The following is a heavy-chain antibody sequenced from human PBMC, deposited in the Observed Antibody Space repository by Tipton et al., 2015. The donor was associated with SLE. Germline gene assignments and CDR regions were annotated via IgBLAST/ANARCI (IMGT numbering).Heavy chain of an antibody. CDR1: GGSISSYY. V-gene: IGHV4-34*01. J-gene: IGHJ4*02. CDR3: ARAPSWSSWTVCDY. CDR2: INYSGGT. D-gene: IGHD6-13*01. Sequence: LRLSCSVSGGSISSYYWSWIRQPPGKGLEWIGEINYSGGTDYNPSLKSRVTISADTSKNQFSLRLTSLTAADTAVYYCARAPSWSSWTVCDYWGQGTLVTVSS.